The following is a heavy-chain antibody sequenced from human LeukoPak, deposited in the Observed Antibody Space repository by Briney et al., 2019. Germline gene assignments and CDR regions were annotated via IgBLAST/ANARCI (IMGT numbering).Heavy chain of an antibody. CDR1: GVNFISYG. J-gene: IGHJ6*03. CDR2: IRYDGSNK. CDR3: AKDGIDIVVVPAASRPYYYYMDV. V-gene: IGHV3-30*02. D-gene: IGHD2-2*01. Sequence: PGGYLLLHCAATGVNFISYGMHWVRQAPGKGLEWVAFIRYDGSNKYYADPVKGRFTISRDNSKNTLYLQMNSLRAEDTAVYYCAKDGIDIVVVPAASRPYYYYMDVWGKGTTATVSS.